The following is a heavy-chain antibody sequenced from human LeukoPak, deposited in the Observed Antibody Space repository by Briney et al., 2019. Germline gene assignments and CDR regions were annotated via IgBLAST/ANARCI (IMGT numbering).Heavy chain of an antibody. D-gene: IGHD3-9*01. J-gene: IGHJ6*03. V-gene: IGHV3-21*01. CDR1: GFTFSRYS. Sequence: GGSLRLSCAASGFTFSRYSMNWVRQAPGKGLEWVSSISISSNYIYYPDSLKGRFTISRDNAKSSLYLQMNSLRPEDTAVYYCAKTGSRGGTFRPSYYYYYMDVWGEGTTVTISS. CDR3: AKTGSRGGTFRPSYYYYYMDV. CDR2: ISISSNYI.